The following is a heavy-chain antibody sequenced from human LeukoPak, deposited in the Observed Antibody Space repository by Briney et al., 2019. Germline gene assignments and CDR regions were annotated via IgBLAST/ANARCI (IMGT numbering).Heavy chain of an antibody. CDR3: AKGSSWSRGWLDP. CDR1: GFTFSSYA. Sequence: PGGSLRLSCAASGFTFSSYAMNWVRQAPGKGLEWVSVISGSGGSTNYADSVKGRFTISRDNSKNTLYLQMNSLRVEDTAIYYCAKGSSWSRGWLDPWGQGTLVIVSA. J-gene: IGHJ5*02. CDR2: ISGSGGST. D-gene: IGHD6-13*01. V-gene: IGHV3-23*01.